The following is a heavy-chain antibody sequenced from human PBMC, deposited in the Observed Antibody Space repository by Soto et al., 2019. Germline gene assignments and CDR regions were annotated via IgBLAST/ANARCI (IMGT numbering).Heavy chain of an antibody. J-gene: IGHJ6*02. CDR1: GYTFTSYG. CDR3: AREWQQLVGSLDYYYGMDV. CDR2: ISAYNGNT. V-gene: IGHV1-18*01. D-gene: IGHD6-13*01. Sequence: QVQLVQSGAEVKKPGASVKVSCKASGYTFTSYGISWVRQAPGQGLEWMGWISAYNGNTNYAQKLQGRVTMTTDASTSTAYVELRSLRSDDTAVYYCAREWQQLVGSLDYYYGMDVWGQGTTVTVSS.